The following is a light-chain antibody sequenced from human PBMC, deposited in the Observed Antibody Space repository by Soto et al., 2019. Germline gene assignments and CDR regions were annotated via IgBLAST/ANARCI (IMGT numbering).Light chain of an antibody. CDR3: QQYNNWHTIT. CDR1: QSVGSS. Sequence: EIVFTQSPATLSLSPGERATLSCRASQSVGSSLAWYQQTPGQAPRLLIYGASIRATGIPGRFSGGGSGTDFTLAISSLQSEDFSVYACQQYNNWHTITFGQGTRLEIK. J-gene: IGKJ5*01. V-gene: IGKV3-15*01. CDR2: GAS.